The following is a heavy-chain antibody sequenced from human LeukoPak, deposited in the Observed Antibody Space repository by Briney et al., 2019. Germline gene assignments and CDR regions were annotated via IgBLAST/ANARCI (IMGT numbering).Heavy chain of an antibody. CDR1: GIPFSDFY. Sequence: WGSLRLSCVVSGIPFSDFYMNWIRQAPGKGLEWISYVSSSSSYTDYAESVKGRFTISRDNAKSALYLEMSDLRVEDTAVYYCAAGTAADYWGQGTLVIVSS. J-gene: IGHJ4*02. V-gene: IGHV3-11*03. D-gene: IGHD6-13*01. CDR3: AAGTAADY. CDR2: VSSSSSYT.